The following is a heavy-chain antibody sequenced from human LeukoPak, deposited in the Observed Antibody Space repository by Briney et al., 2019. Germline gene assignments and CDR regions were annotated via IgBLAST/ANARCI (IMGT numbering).Heavy chain of an antibody. Sequence: GSLRLSCAASGFTFSSYWMSWVRQAPGKGLEWVANIKQDGSEKYYVDSVKGRFTISRDNAKNSLYLQMNSLRAEDTAVYYCARGVPTGIDYFDYWGQGTLATVSS. J-gene: IGHJ4*02. V-gene: IGHV3-7*01. D-gene: IGHD1-1*01. CDR2: IKQDGSEK. CDR1: GFTFSSYW. CDR3: ARGVPTGIDYFDY.